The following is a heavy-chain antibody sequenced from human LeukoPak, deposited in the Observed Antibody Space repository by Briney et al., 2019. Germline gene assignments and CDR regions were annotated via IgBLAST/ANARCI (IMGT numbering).Heavy chain of an antibody. CDR1: GYTFTAYY. V-gene: IGHV1-2*02. Sequence: ASVKVSCKASGYTFTAYYVHWLRQAPGQGLEWMGGFNPNSGGSNFAQKFQGRVTMTRDTSISTVYMELNSLRSDGTAVYYCARDSDFGCSGSSCYSWVYWGQGTLVTVSS. CDR2: FNPNSGGS. D-gene: IGHD2-15*01. CDR3: ARDSDFGCSGSSCYSWVY. J-gene: IGHJ4*02.